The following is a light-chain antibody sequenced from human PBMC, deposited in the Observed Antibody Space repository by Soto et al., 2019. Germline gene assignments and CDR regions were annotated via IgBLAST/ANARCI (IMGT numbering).Light chain of an antibody. J-gene: IGKJ4*01. CDR1: QSVSSY. CDR2: GAS. CDR3: QQYVTSPLT. Sequence: EIVFAHSPGTLSLSPGERATLSCRASQSVSSYLAWYQQKPGQAPRLLIYGASSRATGIPDRFSGSGSGTDFTLTISRLEPEDFAVYYCQQYVTSPLTFGGGTKVDIK. V-gene: IGKV3-20*01.